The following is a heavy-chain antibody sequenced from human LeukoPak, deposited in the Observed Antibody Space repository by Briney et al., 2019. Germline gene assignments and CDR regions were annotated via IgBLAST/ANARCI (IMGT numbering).Heavy chain of an antibody. J-gene: IGHJ4*02. CDR2: IKEDGTET. D-gene: IGHD5-24*01. Sequence: GGSLSLSCAASGFIFSSNWMSWVRRAPGRGREWVANIKEDGTETYYVDSVKGRFTISRDNAKNSLYLQMNSLRVEDTAVYYCAKEGRSLQTYWGQGTLVTVSS. CDR1: GFIFSSNW. CDR3: AKEGRSLQTY. V-gene: IGHV3-7*03.